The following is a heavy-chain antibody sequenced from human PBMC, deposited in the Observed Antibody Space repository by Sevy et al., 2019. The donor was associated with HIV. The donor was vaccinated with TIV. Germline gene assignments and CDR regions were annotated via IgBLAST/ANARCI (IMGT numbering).Heavy chain of an antibody. CDR2: IKQDGSEK. V-gene: IGHV3-7*01. J-gene: IGHJ4*02. CDR3: ARDSSGFGDY. Sequence: GGSLRLSCTASGFTFSSYWMSWVRQAPGKGLEWVANIKQDGSEKYYVDSVKGRFTISRDNAKSSLCLQMNSLRAEDRAVYYCARDSSGFGDYWGQGTLVTVSS. D-gene: IGHD6-19*01. CDR1: GFTFSSYW.